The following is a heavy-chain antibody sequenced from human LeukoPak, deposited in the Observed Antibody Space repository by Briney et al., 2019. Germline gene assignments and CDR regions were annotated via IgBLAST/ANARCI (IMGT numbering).Heavy chain of an antibody. CDR1: GFTFSSYW. CDR3: ARDEYRSRWLHP. J-gene: IGHJ5*02. V-gene: IGHV3-7*01. Sequence: GGSLRLSCAASGFTFSSYWMSCVRLAPGEGLEWVANIKGDGSEKWYADSVKGRFTISRDNAQNSVHLQMNSLRAEDTAVYHCARDEYRSRWLHPWGQGTLVTVTS. D-gene: IGHD5-24*01. CDR2: IKGDGSEK.